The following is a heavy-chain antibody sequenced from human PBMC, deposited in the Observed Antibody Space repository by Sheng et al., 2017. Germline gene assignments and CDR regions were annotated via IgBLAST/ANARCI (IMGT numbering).Heavy chain of an antibody. CDR2: ISAYNGNT. CDR1: GYTFNTYV. CDR3: AFFGGVSDGVDY. J-gene: IGHJ4*02. Sequence: GAEMKKPGASVKVSCKASGYTFNTYVITWVRQAPGQGLEWMGRISAYNGNTNYAQKLQGRVTMTTDTSTSTAYMELRSLRSDDTAVYYCAFFGGVSDGVDYWGQGTLVTVSA. D-gene: IGHD3-16*01. V-gene: IGHV1-18*01.